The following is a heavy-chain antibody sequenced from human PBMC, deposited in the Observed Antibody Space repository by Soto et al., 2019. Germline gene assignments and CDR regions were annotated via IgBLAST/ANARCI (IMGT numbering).Heavy chain of an antibody. V-gene: IGHV1-69*06. J-gene: IGHJ5*02. Sequence: SVKVSCKASGGTFSSYAISWVRQAPGQGLEWMGGIIPIFGTANYAQKFQGRVTITADKSTSTAYMELSSLRSEDTAVYYCARTAYCGGDCYSKWFDPWGQGTLVTVS. CDR2: IIPIFGTA. D-gene: IGHD2-21*02. CDR1: GGTFSSYA. CDR3: ARTAYCGGDCYSKWFDP.